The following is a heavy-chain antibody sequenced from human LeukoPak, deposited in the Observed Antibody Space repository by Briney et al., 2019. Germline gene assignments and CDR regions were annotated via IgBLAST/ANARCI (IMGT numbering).Heavy chain of an antibody. D-gene: IGHD3-22*01. V-gene: IGHV4-31*03. Sequence: PSQTLSLTCTVSGGSISSGGYCWSWIRQHPGKGLEWIGYIYYSGSTYYNPSLKSRVTISVDTSKNQFSLKLSSVTAADTAVYYCARGTYYYDSSGYVSGYFDYWGQGTLVTVSS. CDR1: GGSISSGGYC. CDR3: ARGTYYYDSSGYVSGYFDY. J-gene: IGHJ4*02. CDR2: IYYSGST.